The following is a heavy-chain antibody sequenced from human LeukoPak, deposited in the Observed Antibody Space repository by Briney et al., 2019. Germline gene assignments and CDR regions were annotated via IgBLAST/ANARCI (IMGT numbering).Heavy chain of an antibody. Sequence: SETLSLTCTVSGVSITTSSYCWGWIRQPPGKGLEWIGVIYYSGSTYYNPSLKGRVTISVDTSKNQFSLKLSSVTAADTAVYYCARAFRARYFDLWGRGTLVTVSS. J-gene: IGHJ2*01. D-gene: IGHD2/OR15-2a*01. CDR3: ARAFRARYFDL. V-gene: IGHV4-39*01. CDR1: GVSITTSSYC. CDR2: IYYSGST.